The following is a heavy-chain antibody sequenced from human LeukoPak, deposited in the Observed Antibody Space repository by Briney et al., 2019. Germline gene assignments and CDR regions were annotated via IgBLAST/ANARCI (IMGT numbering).Heavy chain of an antibody. CDR2: IYHSGST. CDR1: GGSISSGDYY. J-gene: IGHJ5*02. CDR3: ARGLRSIMVRGAITDLNWFDP. Sequence: PSETLSLTCTVSGGSISSGDYYWSWIRQPPGKGLEWIGYIYHSGSTHYNASLMSRISISVDTSKNQFSLKLSSVTAADTAVYFCARGLRSIMVRGAITDLNWFDPWGQGTLVTVSS. V-gene: IGHV4-30-4*01. D-gene: IGHD3-10*01.